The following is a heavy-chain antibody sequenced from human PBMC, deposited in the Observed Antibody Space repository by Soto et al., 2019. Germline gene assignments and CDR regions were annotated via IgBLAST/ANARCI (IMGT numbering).Heavy chain of an antibody. J-gene: IGHJ3*02. CDR2: ISCSGGST. CDR1: GFTFSSYA. Sequence: GGSLRLSCAASGFTFSSYAMSWVRQAPGKGLEWVSAISCSGGSTYYAESVKGRFTISRANSKNTLYLQMNSLRAEDTAVYYCAKDCSSTSCHDAFDIWGQGTMVTVSS. V-gene: IGHV3-23*01. CDR3: AKDCSSTSCHDAFDI. D-gene: IGHD2-2*01.